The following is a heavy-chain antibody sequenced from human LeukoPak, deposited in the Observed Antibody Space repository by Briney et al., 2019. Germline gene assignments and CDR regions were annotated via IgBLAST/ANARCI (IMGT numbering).Heavy chain of an antibody. D-gene: IGHD6-13*01. V-gene: IGHV4-59*01. CDR1: GGSISSYY. CDR3: ARGGKQQRFLDY. Sequence: PSETLSLTCTVSGGSISSYYWSWIRQPPGKGLEWIGYIYYSGSTNYNPSLKSRVTISVDTSKNQFSLKLSSVTAADTAVYYCARGGKQQRFLDYWGQGTLVTVSS. J-gene: IGHJ4*02. CDR2: IYYSGST.